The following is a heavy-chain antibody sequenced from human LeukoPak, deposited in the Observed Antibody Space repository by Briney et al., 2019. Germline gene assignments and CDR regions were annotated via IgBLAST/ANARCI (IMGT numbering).Heavy chain of an antibody. Sequence: PGGFLRLSCATSGFTFSGYSMNWVRQAPGKGLEWISYISSSSINIHYGDSVKGRFTISRDNAENSLYLQMNSLRAEDTAVYYCARDSIQLWPNAIDFWGQGTLVTVSS. CDR3: ARDSIQLWPNAIDF. J-gene: IGHJ4*02. D-gene: IGHD1-1*01. CDR1: GFTFSGYS. CDR2: ISSSSINI. V-gene: IGHV3-48*01.